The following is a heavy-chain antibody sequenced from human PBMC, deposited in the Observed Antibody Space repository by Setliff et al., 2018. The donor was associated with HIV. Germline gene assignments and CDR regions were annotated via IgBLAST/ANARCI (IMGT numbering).Heavy chain of an antibody. D-gene: IGHD3-22*01. CDR3: AREVGYYDSSGYYDY. CDR2: IYYSGST. CDR1: GGSISSGGYY. V-gene: IGHV4-31*03. J-gene: IGHJ4*02. Sequence: SETLSLTCTVSGGSISSGGYYWGWIRQHPGKGLEWIGYIYYSGSTYYNPSLKSRVTISVDTSKNQFSLRLSSVTAADTAVYYCAREVGYYDSSGYYDYWGQGTLVTVSS.